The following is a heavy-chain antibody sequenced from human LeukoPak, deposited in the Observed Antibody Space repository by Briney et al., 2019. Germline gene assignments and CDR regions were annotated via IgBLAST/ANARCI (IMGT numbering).Heavy chain of an antibody. CDR2: ISAYNGNT. CDR3: ARDPSIVATTGRIDY. V-gene: IGHV1-18*01. J-gene: IGHJ4*02. Sequence: GASVKVSCKASGYTFTSYGISWVRQAPGQGLEWMGWISAYNGNTNYAQKLQGRVTMTTDTSTSTAYMELRSLRSDDTAVYYCARDPSIVATTGRIDYWGQGTLVTVSP. CDR1: GYTFTSYG. D-gene: IGHD5-12*01.